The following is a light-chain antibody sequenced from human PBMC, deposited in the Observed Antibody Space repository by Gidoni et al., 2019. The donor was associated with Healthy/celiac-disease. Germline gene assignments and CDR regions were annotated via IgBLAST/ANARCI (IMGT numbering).Light chain of an antibody. CDR1: QGISNY. V-gene: IGKV1-27*01. Sequence: DIQMTQSPSSLSASVGDRVTITCRVSQGISNYLAWYQKKPGKVPKLLIYAASTLQSGVPSRFSGSGSGTDFTRTISSLQPEDVATYYCQKYNSAPRTFXQXTKVEIK. CDR3: QKYNSAPRT. CDR2: AAS. J-gene: IGKJ1*01.